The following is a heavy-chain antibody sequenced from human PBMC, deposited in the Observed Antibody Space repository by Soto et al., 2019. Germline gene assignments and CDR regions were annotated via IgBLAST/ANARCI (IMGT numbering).Heavy chain of an antibody. CDR3: ARARIYYFDY. D-gene: IGHD3-3*01. CDR1: GFTVSTNY. Sequence: EVQLVETGGGLIQPGGSLRLSCAASGFTVSTNYMSWVRQAPGKGLEWVANIKQDGSEKYYVDSVKGRFTISRDNAKNSLYLQMNSLRAEDTAVYYCARARIYYFDYWGQGTLVTVSS. CDR2: IKQDGSEK. V-gene: IGHV3-7*03. J-gene: IGHJ4*02.